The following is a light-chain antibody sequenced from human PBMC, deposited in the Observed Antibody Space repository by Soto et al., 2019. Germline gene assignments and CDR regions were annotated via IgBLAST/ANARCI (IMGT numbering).Light chain of an antibody. J-gene: IGLJ1*01. CDR2: DVS. V-gene: IGLV2-14*01. CDR1: SNDVGGYNY. CDR3: SSYTSSSTWV. Sequence: QSVLTQPASVSGSPGQSITISCTGTSNDVGGYNYVSWYQQHPGKAPKLMIYDVSNRPSGVSNRFSGSKSGNTASLTISGLQAEDEADYYCSSYTSSSTWVFGTGTKVTVL.